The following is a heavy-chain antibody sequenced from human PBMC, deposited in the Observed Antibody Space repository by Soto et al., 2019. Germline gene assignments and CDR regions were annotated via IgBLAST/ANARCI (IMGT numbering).Heavy chain of an antibody. D-gene: IGHD1-20*01. CDR1: GFTFYSYA. V-gene: IGHV3-23*01. CDR2: IGSVGGDT. Sequence: VGSLRLSCAASGFTFYSYAMSWVRQAPGKGLEWVSTIGSVGGDTYYADSVKGRFTISRDDSKNTLLLQMNSLRAEDTAVYYCVKDRMAYNSVWDPFDIWGQGTMVTVSS. J-gene: IGHJ3*02. CDR3: VKDRMAYNSVWDPFDI.